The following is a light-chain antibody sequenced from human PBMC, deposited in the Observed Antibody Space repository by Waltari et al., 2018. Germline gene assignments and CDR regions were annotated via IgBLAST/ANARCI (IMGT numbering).Light chain of an antibody. Sequence: QSVLTQPPSVSAAPGQKVTISCSGSSSNIGNNFVSWYQQLPGTAPNLPIYDNHKRPSGIPDRFSGSKSGTSATLGITGLQTGDEADYYCGTWDSSLSAVVFGGGTKLTVL. CDR2: DNH. CDR1: SSNIGNNF. V-gene: IGLV1-51*01. CDR3: GTWDSSLSAVV. J-gene: IGLJ2*01.